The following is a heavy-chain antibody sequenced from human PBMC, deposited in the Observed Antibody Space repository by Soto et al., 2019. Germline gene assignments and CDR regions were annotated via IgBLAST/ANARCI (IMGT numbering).Heavy chain of an antibody. CDR3: ARVQSSIAARGPHTGFDY. J-gene: IGHJ4*02. CDR2: IYYSGIT. D-gene: IGHD6-6*01. CDR1: CCSLSTYY. V-gene: IGHV4-59*01. Sequence: SETQSLPCAVACCSLSTYYWSWIRTNPGEGLEWIGYIYYSGITNYNPSLKSRVTISVDTSKNQFSLKLSSVTAADTAVYYCARVQSSIAARGPHTGFDYCGQRTLFAVAS.